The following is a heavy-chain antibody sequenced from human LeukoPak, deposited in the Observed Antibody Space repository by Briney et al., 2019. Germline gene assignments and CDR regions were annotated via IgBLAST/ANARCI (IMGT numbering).Heavy chain of an antibody. CDR1: GYTFTGYY. Sequence: ASVKVSCKASGYTFTGYYMHWMRQAPGQGLEWMGSINPNTGGTNCAQKFQGRVTMTRDTSISTAYMELSRLTSDDTAVYYCARKSVGDPWDSWGQGTLVTVFS. J-gene: IGHJ1*01. CDR3: ARKSVGDPWDS. V-gene: IGHV1-2*02. D-gene: IGHD3-10*01. CDR2: INPNTGGT.